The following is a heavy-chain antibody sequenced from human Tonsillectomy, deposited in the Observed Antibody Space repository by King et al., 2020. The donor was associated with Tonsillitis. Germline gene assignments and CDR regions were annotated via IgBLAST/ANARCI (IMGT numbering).Heavy chain of an antibody. CDR1: GFTFSTFW. CDR3: ARGATTFDY. J-gene: IGHJ4*02. CDR2: IKQDGSER. Sequence: VQLVESGGGLVQPGGSLRLSCAASGFTFSTFWMSWVRQAPGKGLEWVANIKQDGSERYYVDSVKGRFTISRGNARNSLSLLMSSLRAEDTAVYYCARGATTFDYWGQGTLVTVSS. D-gene: IGHD5-12*01. V-gene: IGHV3-7*03.